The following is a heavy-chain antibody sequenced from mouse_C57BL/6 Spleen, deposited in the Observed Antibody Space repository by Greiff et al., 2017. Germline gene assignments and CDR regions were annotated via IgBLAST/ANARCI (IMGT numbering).Heavy chain of an antibody. CDR3: ARGGYGNYDYFDY. V-gene: IGHV1-78*01. CDR1: GYSFTDHT. CDR2: IYPGDGST. D-gene: IGHD2-10*02. Sequence: QVQLQQSDAELVKPGASVKISCKVSGYSFTDHTIHWMKQRPEQGLEWIGYIYPGDGSTKYNEKFKGKATLTADKSSSTAYMQLNSLTSEDSAVYCCARGGYGNYDYFDYWGKGTTLTVSS. J-gene: IGHJ2*01.